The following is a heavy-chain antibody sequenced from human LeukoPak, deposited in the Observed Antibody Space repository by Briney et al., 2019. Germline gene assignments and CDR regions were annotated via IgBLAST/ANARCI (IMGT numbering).Heavy chain of an antibody. V-gene: IGHV4-34*01. D-gene: IGHD3-9*01. J-gene: IGHJ4*02. CDR1: GGSMSPYH. CDR3: ARDYTGYYNY. CDR2: INHSGST. Sequence: SETLSLTCTVSGGSMSPYHWGWIRQPPGKGLEWIGEINHSGSTNYNPSLKSRVTISVDTSKNQFSLKLSSVTAADTAVYYCARDYTGYYNYWGQGTLVTVSS.